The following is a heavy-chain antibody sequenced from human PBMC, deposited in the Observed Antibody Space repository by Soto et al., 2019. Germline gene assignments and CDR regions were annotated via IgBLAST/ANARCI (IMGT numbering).Heavy chain of an antibody. CDR2: IYTAGGT. V-gene: IGHV3-53*02. D-gene: IGHD2-2*01. Sequence: EVQLVETGGGLIQPGSLRLSCAASGFTVSNTYMTWVRQPPGKGLECVSVIYTAGGTNYADSVKGRFIISRDNSKNTLYLQMNSLRAEDTAVYYCARALPVAKGGFDPWGQGTLVTVSS. J-gene: IGHJ5*02. CDR1: GFTVSNTY. CDR3: ARALPVAKGGFDP.